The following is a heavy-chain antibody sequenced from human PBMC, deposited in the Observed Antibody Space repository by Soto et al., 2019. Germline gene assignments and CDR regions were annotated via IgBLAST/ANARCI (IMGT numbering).Heavy chain of an antibody. J-gene: IGHJ4*02. CDR3: ARVLSLGSTWYFDY. CDR1: ASSITDASY. V-gene: IGHV4-38-2*02. CDR2: SHHGGGT. D-gene: IGHD6-13*01. Sequence: KPWETLSLTCTVSASSITDASYWGWIRQPPGKGLEWIGSSHHGGGTYYNPSLKSRVTISVDPSKNQLSLKLTSVVAADAAVYYCARVLSLGSTWYFDYWGRGTQVTVSS.